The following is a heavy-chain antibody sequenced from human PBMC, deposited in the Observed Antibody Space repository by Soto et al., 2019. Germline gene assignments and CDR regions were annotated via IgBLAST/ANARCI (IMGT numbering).Heavy chain of an antibody. CDR2: IYYSGST. D-gene: IGHD6-13*01. Sequence: TSETLSLTCTVSGGSISTYYWNWIRQPPGKGLEWIGYIYYSGSTNYNPSLKSRVTISVDTSKNQFYLKLNSVTAADTAVYYCARRYSGSFDYWGQGTLVTVSS. CDR3: ARRYSGSFDY. CDR1: GGSISTYY. J-gene: IGHJ4*02. V-gene: IGHV4-59*08.